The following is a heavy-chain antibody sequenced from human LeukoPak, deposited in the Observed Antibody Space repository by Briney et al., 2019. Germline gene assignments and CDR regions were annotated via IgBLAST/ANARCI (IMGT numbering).Heavy chain of an antibody. D-gene: IGHD2-2*02. Sequence: SETLSLTCTVSGGSISSYYWSWIRQPPGKGLEWIGYIYYSGSTNYNPSLKSRVTISVDTSKNQFSLKLSSVTAADTAVYYCARGDERYCSSTSCYTRGWAFDIWGQGTMVTVSS. J-gene: IGHJ3*02. CDR3: ARGDERYCSSTSCYTRGWAFDI. CDR2: IYYSGST. CDR1: GGSISSYY. V-gene: IGHV4-59*01.